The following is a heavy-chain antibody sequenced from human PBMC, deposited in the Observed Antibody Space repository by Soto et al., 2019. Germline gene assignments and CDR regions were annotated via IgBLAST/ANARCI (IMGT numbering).Heavy chain of an antibody. Sequence: LSLTCTVSGGSISSYYWSWIRQPPGKGLEWVGYIYYTGTTNYNPSLKSRVTISVDTSRNQFSLKLSSVTAADTAVYYCAREGYYYDSSGVLDYWGQGTLVTVSS. D-gene: IGHD3-22*01. V-gene: IGHV4-59*12. CDR2: IYYTGTT. J-gene: IGHJ4*02. CDR1: GGSISSYY. CDR3: AREGYYYDSSGVLDY.